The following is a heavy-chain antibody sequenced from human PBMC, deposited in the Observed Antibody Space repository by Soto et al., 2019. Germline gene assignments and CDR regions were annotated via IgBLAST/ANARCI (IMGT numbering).Heavy chain of an antibody. CDR2: ITNNGGST. J-gene: IGHJ4*01. Sequence: PGGSLRLSCSASGFTFSNYAIHWVRQAPGKGLEYVAAITNNGGSTYYADSMKGRFTISRDNSKSTVFLQMSSLRPEDTAIYYCVKDHGPYLLNFELWGRGTLVTVSS. CDR3: VKDHGPYLLNFEL. V-gene: IGHV3-64D*06. CDR1: GFTFSNYA.